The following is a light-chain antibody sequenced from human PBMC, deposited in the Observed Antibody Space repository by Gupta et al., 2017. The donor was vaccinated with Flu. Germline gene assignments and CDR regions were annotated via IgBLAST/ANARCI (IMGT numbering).Light chain of an antibody. Sequence: QSVLTHTPPASGAPGQGVPNCSYESSSSIGNHFVYWYQQLPGTAPKLLIYRNNQRPSGVPARISGSKSGTSASLAISGLRSEDEADYYCATWNDNLSSWVFGGGTKLTVL. V-gene: IGLV1-47*01. CDR2: RNN. J-gene: IGLJ3*02. CDR1: SSSIGNHF. CDR3: ATWNDNLSSWV.